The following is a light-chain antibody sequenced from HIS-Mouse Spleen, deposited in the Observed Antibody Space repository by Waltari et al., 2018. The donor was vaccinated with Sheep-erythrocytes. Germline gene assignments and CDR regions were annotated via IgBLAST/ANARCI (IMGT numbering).Light chain of an antibody. Sequence: QSALTQPRSVSGSPGQSVTISCTGTSSDVGGYNYVSWYQQHPVKAPKLMIYEVSKRPSGVPDRFSGAKSGNTASLTSSGLQAEDEADYYCCSYAGSYTWVFGGGTKLTVL. J-gene: IGLJ3*02. CDR2: EVS. V-gene: IGLV2-11*01. CDR3: CSYAGSYTWV. CDR1: SSDVGGYNY.